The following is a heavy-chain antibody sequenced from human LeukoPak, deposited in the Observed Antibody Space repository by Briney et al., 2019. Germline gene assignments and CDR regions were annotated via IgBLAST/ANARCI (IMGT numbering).Heavy chain of an antibody. J-gene: IGHJ6*02. D-gene: IGHD3-22*01. CDR3: ARGYYYDSRAGTGNGMDV. CDR1: GFTFSSYW. V-gene: IGHV3-74*01. Sequence: GGSLRLSCAASGFTFSSYWLHWVRQAPGKGLVWISRINNDGSSTNYADSVKGRFTISRDNAKNTLYLEMNSLRAEDTAVYYCARGYYYDSRAGTGNGMDVWGQGTTVTVSS. CDR2: INNDGSST.